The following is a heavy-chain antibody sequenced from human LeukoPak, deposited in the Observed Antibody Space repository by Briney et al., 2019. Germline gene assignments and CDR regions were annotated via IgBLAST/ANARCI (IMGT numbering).Heavy chain of an antibody. V-gene: IGHV4-39*07. CDR3: ARAPVKFYGSGSSYFDY. CDR2: INHSGST. Sequence: PSETLSLTCTVSGGSISSGSYYWSWIRQPPGKGLEWIGEINHSGSTNYNPSLKSRVTISVDTSKNQFSLKLSSVTAADTAVYYCARAPVKFYGSGSSYFDYWGQGTLVTVSS. J-gene: IGHJ4*02. CDR1: GGSISSGSYY. D-gene: IGHD3-10*01.